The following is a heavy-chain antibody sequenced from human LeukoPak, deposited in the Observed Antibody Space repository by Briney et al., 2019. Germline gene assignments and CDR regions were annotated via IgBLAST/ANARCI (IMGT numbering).Heavy chain of an antibody. CDR2: IYYSGST. V-gene: IGHV4-38-2*01. CDR1: GYSINSGYY. J-gene: IGHJ4*02. CDR3: ARLSGHSYGPVDY. D-gene: IGHD5-18*01. Sequence: SETLSLTCAVSGYSINSGYYWGWIRQPPGKGLEWIGSIYYSGSTYYNSSLKSRVTISVDTSKNQFSLKLTSVTAADTAMYYCARLSGHSYGPVDYWGQTTLVTVSS.